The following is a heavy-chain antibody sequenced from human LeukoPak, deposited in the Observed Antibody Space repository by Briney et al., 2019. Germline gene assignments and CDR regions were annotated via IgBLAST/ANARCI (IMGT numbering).Heavy chain of an antibody. Sequence: SDTLSLTCSVSGDSIRSGTYYWSWIRQPPGKGLEWIGRIYTSGSTSYNPSLKSRVTISVDTSKNQFSLKLTSVTAADTAVYYCARGGGATRIDYWGQGTLVTVSS. D-gene: IGHD5-12*01. CDR1: GDSIRSGTYY. CDR2: IYTSGST. CDR3: ARGGGATRIDY. J-gene: IGHJ4*02. V-gene: IGHV4-61*02.